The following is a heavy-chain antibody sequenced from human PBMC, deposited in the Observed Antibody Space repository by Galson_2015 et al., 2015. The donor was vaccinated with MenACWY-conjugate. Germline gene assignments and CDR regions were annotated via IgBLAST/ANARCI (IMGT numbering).Heavy chain of an antibody. CDR2: ITPTKDKT. V-gene: IGHV1-18*01. D-gene: IGHD3-16*02. CDR3: ARDHDFVWGTYPFDF. Sequence: SVKVSCKASGYLFTRYGISWVRQAPGQGLEWMGWITPTKDKTPYAQRFQGRVTMTTAPPTRTAYMELRSLGSDDTAVYFCARDHDFVWGTYPFDFWGQGTLVTVSS. J-gene: IGHJ4*02. CDR1: GYLFTRYG.